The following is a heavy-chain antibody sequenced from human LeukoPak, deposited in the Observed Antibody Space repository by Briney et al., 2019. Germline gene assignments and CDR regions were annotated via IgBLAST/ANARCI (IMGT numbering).Heavy chain of an antibody. V-gene: IGHV4-59*01. CDR3: ARVPCSSTSCLGFDY. J-gene: IGHJ4*02. CDR2: IYYSGST. Sequence: PSETLSLTCTVSGGSISSYYWSWIRQPPGKGLEWIGYIYYSGSTNYNPSLKSRVTISVDTSKNQFSLKLSSVTAADTAVYYCARVPCSSTSCLGFDYWGQGTLVTVSS. CDR1: GGSISSYY. D-gene: IGHD2-2*01.